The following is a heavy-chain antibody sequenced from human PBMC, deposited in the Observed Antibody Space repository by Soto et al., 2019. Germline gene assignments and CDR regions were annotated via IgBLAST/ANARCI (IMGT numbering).Heavy chain of an antibody. CDR3: AADLAAGY. J-gene: IGHJ4*02. CDR1: GFTFSSYW. CDR2: ISTDGSIA. V-gene: IGHV3-74*01. Sequence: GGSLRLSCAASGFTFSSYWMHWVRQIPGKGLVWVSHISTDGSIANYADSVKGRFTISRDNAKNTLYLQMNSLRAEDTAVYYCAADLAAGYWGQGTLVTVSS.